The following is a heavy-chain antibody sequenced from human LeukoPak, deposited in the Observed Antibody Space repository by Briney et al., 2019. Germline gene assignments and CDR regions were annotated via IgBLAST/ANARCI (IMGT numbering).Heavy chain of an antibody. Sequence: GGSLRLSCAASGFTFNDYYMSWIRQAPGKGLEWVSYISGGTDYTSNADSVKGRFTISRGNAENSLYLQMNSLRAEDTAVYYCAREIVGAIKSYFDYWGQGTLVTASS. V-gene: IGHV3-11*06. D-gene: IGHD1-26*01. CDR3: AREIVGAIKSYFDY. J-gene: IGHJ4*02. CDR1: GFTFNDYY. CDR2: ISGGTDYT.